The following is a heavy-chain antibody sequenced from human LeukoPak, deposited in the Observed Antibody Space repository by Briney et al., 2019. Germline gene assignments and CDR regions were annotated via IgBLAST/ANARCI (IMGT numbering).Heavy chain of an antibody. D-gene: IGHD3-3*01. CDR1: GFTFSSYG. J-gene: IGHJ4*02. Sequence: PGGSLRLSCAASGFTFSSYGMHWVRQAPGKGLEWVAFIRYDGSNKYYADSVKGRFTISRDNSKNTLYLQMNSLRAEDTAVYYCAKDRGPAIFGVVTLFDYWGQGTLVTVSS. V-gene: IGHV3-30*02. CDR2: IRYDGSNK. CDR3: AKDRGPAIFGVVTLFDY.